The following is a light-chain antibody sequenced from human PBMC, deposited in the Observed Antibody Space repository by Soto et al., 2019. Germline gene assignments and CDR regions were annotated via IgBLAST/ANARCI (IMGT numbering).Light chain of an antibody. CDR2: KNN. J-gene: IGLJ2*01. CDR1: SSNIGSNF. CDR3: PVWDDSLSGVV. Sequence: QSVLIQPPSASGTPGQRVSISCSGSSSNIGSNFVYWYQQLPGTAPKVLIYKNNQRPSGVPDRISGSKSGTSASLAISGLRSEDEGDYHCPVWDDSLSGVVFGGGTKLTVL. V-gene: IGLV1-47*01.